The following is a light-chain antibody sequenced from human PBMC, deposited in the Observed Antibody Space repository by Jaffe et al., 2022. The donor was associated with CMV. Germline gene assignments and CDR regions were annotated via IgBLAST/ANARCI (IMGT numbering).Light chain of an antibody. V-gene: IGKV1-39*01. CDR1: QNIGNY. CDR2: GAS. CDR3: QRTHTSPPWT. Sequence: DIQMTQSPSSLPASVGDRVIITCRASQNIGNYLNWYQQIPGKAPKLLIYGASSLQSGVPSRFSGSGSGTDFTLTISSLQPEDFATYYCQRTHTSPPWTFGQGTKVDI. J-gene: IGKJ1*01.